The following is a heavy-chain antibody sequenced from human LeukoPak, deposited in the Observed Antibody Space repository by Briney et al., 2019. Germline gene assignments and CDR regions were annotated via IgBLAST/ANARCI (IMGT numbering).Heavy chain of an antibody. Sequence: ASVKVSCKASRYTFTGYYMHWVRQAPGQGLEWMGWINPNSGGTNYAQKFQGRVTMTRDTSISTAYMELSRLTSDDTAVYYCASLIAVAGTGVGGDWGQGTLVTVSS. D-gene: IGHD6-19*01. J-gene: IGHJ4*02. CDR3: ASLIAVAGTGVGGD. CDR2: INPNSGGT. V-gene: IGHV1-2*02. CDR1: RYTFTGYY.